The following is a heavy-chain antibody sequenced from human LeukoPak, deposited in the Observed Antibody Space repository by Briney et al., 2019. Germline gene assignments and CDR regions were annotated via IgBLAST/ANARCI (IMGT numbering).Heavy chain of an antibody. CDR1: GGSFSGYY. J-gene: IGHJ4*02. CDR2: INHSGST. CDR3: ARAQLRFGGVIVIGY. V-gene: IGHV4-34*01. Sequence: PSETLPLTCAVYGGSFSGYYWSWIRQPPGKGLEWIGEINHSGSTNYNPSLKSRVTISVDTSKNQSSLKLSSVTAADTAVYYCARAQLRFGGVIVIGYWGQGTLVTVSS. D-gene: IGHD3-16*02.